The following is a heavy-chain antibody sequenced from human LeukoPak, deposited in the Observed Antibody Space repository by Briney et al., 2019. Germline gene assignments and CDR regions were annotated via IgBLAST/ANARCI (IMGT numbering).Heavy chain of an antibody. CDR1: GDTFTSYD. V-gene: IGHV1-8*01. CDR3: ARGSAYSYGFGN. CDR2: MNPNSGNT. Sequence: ASVKVSCKASGDTFTSYDINWVRQAPGQGLEWMGWMNPNSGNTGDAQKFQGRVTMTRNTSISTDYMERSSLRSEDAAVYYCARGSAYSYGFGNWGQGTLVTVSS. D-gene: IGHD5-18*01. J-gene: IGHJ4*02.